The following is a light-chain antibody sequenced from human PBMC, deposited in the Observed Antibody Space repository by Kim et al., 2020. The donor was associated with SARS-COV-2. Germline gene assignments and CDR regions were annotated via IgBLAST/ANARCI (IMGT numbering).Light chain of an antibody. CDR1: KLGDKY. CDR3: QAWDSSTYV. Sequence: ELTQPPSVSVSPGQTASITCSGDKLGDKYACWYQQKPGQSPVLVIYQDSKRPSGIPERFSGSNSGNTATLTISGTQAMDEADYYCQAWDSSTYVFGTGTQLTVL. V-gene: IGLV3-1*01. CDR2: QDS. J-gene: IGLJ1*01.